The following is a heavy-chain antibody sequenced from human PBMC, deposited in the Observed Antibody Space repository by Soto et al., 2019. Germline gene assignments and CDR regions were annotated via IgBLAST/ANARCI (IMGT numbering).Heavy chain of an antibody. J-gene: IGHJ5*02. CDR1: GGSLTGYD. CDR3: ARGYSSSWYGNWFDP. V-gene: IGHV4-34*01. CDR2: ISHSGST. Sequence: SETLSLSCSVYGGSLTGYDWTWIRQPPGKGLQWIGEISHSGSTNYNPSLKSRVTISVDTSNNHISLKLSSVTAADTALYYCARGYSSSWYGNWFDPWGQGTLVTVSS. D-gene: IGHD6-13*01.